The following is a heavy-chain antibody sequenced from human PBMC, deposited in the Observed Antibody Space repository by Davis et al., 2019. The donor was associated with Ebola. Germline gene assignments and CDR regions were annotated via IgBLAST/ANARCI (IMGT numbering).Heavy chain of an antibody. CDR1: GLTFSDYY. CDR2: MKEDGGDI. J-gene: IGHJ5*02. Sequence: GESLKISCAASGLTFSDYYMDWVRQAPGKGLEWVAKMKEDGGDISYVDSVKGRFTISRDNAKNSLFLQMNNLRVEDTALYYCTRGGAMRFDAWGQGTLVTVSS. D-gene: IGHD3-16*01. V-gene: IGHV3-7*01. CDR3: TRGGAMRFDA.